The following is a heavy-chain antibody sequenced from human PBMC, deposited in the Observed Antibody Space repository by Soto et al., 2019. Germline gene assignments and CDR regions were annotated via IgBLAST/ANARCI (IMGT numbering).Heavy chain of an antibody. D-gene: IGHD3-10*01. J-gene: IGHJ5*02. CDR3: ARDPTLTYYYGSGSIGP. Sequence: SETLSLTCAVSGYSISSGYYWGWIRQPPGKGLEWIGSIYHSGSTYYNPSLKSRVTISVDTSKNQFSLKLSSVTAADTAVYYCARDPTLTYYYGSGSIGPWGQGTLVTVSS. CDR2: IYHSGST. CDR1: GYSISSGYY. V-gene: IGHV4-38-2*02.